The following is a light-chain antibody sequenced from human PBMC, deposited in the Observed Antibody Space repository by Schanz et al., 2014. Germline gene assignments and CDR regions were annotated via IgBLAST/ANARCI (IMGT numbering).Light chain of an antibody. CDR3: QQYVGSPPIT. J-gene: IGKJ4*01. CDR1: QSVTSW. V-gene: IGKV3-20*01. Sequence: EIVLTQSPATLSLSPGERATLSCRASQSVTSWLAWYQQKPGQAPRLLIYGASSRATGIPDRFSGSGSGTDFTLTISRLEPEDFAVYYCQQYVGSPPITFGGGTKVEI. CDR2: GAS.